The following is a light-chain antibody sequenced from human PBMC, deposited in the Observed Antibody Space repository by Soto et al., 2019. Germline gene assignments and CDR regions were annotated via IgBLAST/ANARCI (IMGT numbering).Light chain of an antibody. V-gene: IGLV2-14*01. CDR1: SSDVGGYNY. CDR3: RSYTTSRTDV. CDR2: DVS. Sequence: QSALTQPASVSGSPGQSIAISCTGTSSDVGGYNYVSWYQQHPGKAPKLMIYDVSNRPSGVSNRFSGSKSGNTASLTISGLQAEDEDDDYCRSYTTSRTDVFGTGTKVTVL. J-gene: IGLJ1*01.